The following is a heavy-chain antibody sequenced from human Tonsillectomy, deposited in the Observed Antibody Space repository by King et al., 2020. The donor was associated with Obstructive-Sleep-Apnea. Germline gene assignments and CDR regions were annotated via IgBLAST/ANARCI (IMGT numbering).Heavy chain of an antibody. V-gene: IGHV3-30*04. D-gene: IGHD3-16*01. Sequence: VQLVESEGGVVQPGRSLRLSCAASGFTFSSYAMHWVRQAPGKGLEWVAVISYDGSNKYYADSVKGRFTISRDNSKNTLYLQMNSLRVEDTAVYYCARVIGDRLDYYYYYGMDVWGQGTTVTVSS. CDR1: GFTFSSYA. J-gene: IGHJ6*02. CDR2: ISYDGSNK. CDR3: ARVIGDRLDYYYYYGMDV.